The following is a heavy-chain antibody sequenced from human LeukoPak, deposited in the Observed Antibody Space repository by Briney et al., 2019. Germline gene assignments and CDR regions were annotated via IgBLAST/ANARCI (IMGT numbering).Heavy chain of an antibody. D-gene: IGHD2-2*01. Sequence: GRSLRLSCAASGFTFSSYGMHWVRQAPGKGLEWVAVIWYDGSNKYYADSVKGRFTISRDNSKNTLYLQMNSLRAEDTAVYYCAKDIVVVPAAIDYYYYYGMDVWGQGTTVTVSS. CDR3: AKDIVVVPAAIDYYYYYGMDV. J-gene: IGHJ6*02. CDR1: GFTFSSYG. V-gene: IGHV3-33*06. CDR2: IWYDGSNK.